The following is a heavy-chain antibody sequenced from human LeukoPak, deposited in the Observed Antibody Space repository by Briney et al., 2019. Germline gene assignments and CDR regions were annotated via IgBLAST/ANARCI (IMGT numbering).Heavy chain of an antibody. Sequence: ASVKVSCKASGYTFTGYYMHWVRQAPGQGLEWMGWINPNSGGTNYAQQFQGRVTMTRDTSISTAYMEVSRLSSDDTAVYYCARRPGPSGWNFDYRGQGTLVTVSS. V-gene: IGHV1-2*02. CDR1: GYTFTGYY. J-gene: IGHJ4*02. CDR2: INPNSGGT. CDR3: ARRPGPSGWNFDY. D-gene: IGHD6-19*01.